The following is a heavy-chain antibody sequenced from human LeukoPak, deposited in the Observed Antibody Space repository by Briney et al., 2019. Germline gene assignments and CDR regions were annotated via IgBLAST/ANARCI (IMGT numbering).Heavy chain of an antibody. CDR1: GYTFTGYY. J-gene: IGHJ6*03. Sequence: VASVKVSCKASGYTFTGYYMHWVRQAPGQGLEWMGWINPNSGGTNYAQKFQGRVTMTRDTSISTAYMELSRLRSDDTAVYYCAGEGCSGGSCYSYRFYYMDVWGKGTTVTVSS. CDR2: INPNSGGT. V-gene: IGHV1-2*02. D-gene: IGHD2-15*01. CDR3: AGEGCSGGSCYSYRFYYMDV.